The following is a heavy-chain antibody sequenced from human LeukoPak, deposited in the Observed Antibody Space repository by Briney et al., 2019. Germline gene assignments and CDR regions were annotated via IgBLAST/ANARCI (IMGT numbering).Heavy chain of an antibody. CDR3: GRVDRQGDSYYYYYYYMDV. CDR1: GFTVSSNY. V-gene: IGHV3-66*02. CDR2: IYSGGST. Sequence: GGSLRLSCAASGFTVSSNYMSWVRQAPGKGLEWVSVIYSGGSTYYADSVKGRFAISRDNSKNTLYLQMNSLRAEDTAVYYCGRVDRQGDSYYYYYYYMDVWGKGTTVTVSS. J-gene: IGHJ6*03. D-gene: IGHD2-21*02.